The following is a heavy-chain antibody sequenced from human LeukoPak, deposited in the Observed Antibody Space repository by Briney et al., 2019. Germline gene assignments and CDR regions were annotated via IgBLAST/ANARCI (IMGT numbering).Heavy chain of an antibody. CDR1: GFTFSRYA. CDR2: ISSNGGST. J-gene: IGHJ4*02. D-gene: IGHD1-1*01. Sequence: GGSLRLSCSASGFTFSRYAMHWVRQAPGKGLEYVSAISSNGGSTYYADSVKGRFTISRDNSKNTLYLQMSSLRAEDTAVYYCVKITSVTGGDCWGQGTRLTVSS. CDR3: VKITSVTGGDC. V-gene: IGHV3-64D*06.